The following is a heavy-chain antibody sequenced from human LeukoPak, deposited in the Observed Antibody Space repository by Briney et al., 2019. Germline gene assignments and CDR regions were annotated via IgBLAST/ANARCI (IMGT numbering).Heavy chain of an antibody. CDR3: ARHHRSYPSNYYGMDV. D-gene: IGHD1-26*01. J-gene: IGHJ6*02. Sequence: SETLSLTCTVSGGSISSYYSSWIRQPPGKGLEWIGYIYYSGSTNYNPSLKSRVTISVDTSKNQFSLKLSSVTAADTAVYYCARHHRSYPSNYYGMDVWGQGTTVTVSS. CDR2: IYYSGST. V-gene: IGHV4-59*01. CDR1: GGSISSYY.